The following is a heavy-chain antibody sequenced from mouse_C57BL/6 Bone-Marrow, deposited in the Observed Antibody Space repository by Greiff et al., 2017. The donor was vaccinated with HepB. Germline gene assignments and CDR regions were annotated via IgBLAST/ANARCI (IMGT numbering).Heavy chain of an antibody. CDR2: INPNNGGT. CDR1: GYTFTDYN. Sequence: VQLQQSGPELVKPGASVKIPCKASGYTFTDYNMDWVQQSPGKSLEWIGDINPNNGGTIYNQKFKGKATLTVDKSSSTAYMQLSSLTSEDSAVYYCARGVGYSYAMDYWGQGTSVTVSS. V-gene: IGHV1-18*01. D-gene: IGHD2-3*01. CDR3: ARGVGYSYAMDY. J-gene: IGHJ4*01.